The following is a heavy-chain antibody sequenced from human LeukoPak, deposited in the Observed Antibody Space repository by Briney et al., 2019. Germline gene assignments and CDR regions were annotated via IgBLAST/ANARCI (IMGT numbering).Heavy chain of an antibody. CDR3: ASFDAGRERGFDY. CDR1: GGSISSYY. Sequence: SETLSLTCTVSGGSISSYYWSWIRQPPGKGLEWIGYIYYSGSTNYNPSLKSQVTISVDTSKNQFSLKLSSVTAADTAVYYCASFDAGRERGFDYWGQGTLVTVSS. D-gene: IGHD3-9*01. J-gene: IGHJ4*02. V-gene: IGHV4-59*01. CDR2: IYYSGST.